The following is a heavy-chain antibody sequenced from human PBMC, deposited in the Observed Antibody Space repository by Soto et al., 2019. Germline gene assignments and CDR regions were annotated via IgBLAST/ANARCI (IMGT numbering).Heavy chain of an antibody. D-gene: IGHD3-9*01. J-gene: IGHJ6*02. CDR2: IYHSGST. Sequence: TLSLTCAVSGGSISSSNWWSWVRQPPGKGLEWIGEIYHSGSTNYNPSLKSRVTISVDKSKNQFSLKLSSVTAADTAVYYCAREANYDILTGYYYYYYYGMDVWGQGTTVTVSS. V-gene: IGHV4-4*02. CDR1: GGSISSSNW. CDR3: AREANYDILTGYYYYYYYGMDV.